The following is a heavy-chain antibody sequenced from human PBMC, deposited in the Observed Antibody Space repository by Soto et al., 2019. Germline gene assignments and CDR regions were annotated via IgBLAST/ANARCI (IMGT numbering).Heavy chain of an antibody. CDR1: GDSTSRGGYY. CDR3: ARGAADYGDAFDI. V-gene: IGHV4-31*03. D-gene: IGHD4-17*01. J-gene: IGHJ3*02. Sequence: QVRLQESGPGLVKPSQTLSLTCRVSGDSTSRGGYYWSWIRQHPGKGLEWIGYIYWSGNTYFNPSLNRRVSISLGTSSNQFSLNLTSVTAADTAVYYCARGAADYGDAFDIWGQGTTVTVSS. CDR2: IYWSGNT.